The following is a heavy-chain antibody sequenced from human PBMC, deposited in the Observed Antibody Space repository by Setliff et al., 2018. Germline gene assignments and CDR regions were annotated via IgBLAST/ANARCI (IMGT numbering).Heavy chain of an antibody. Sequence: ASVKVSCKASGYIFTSYGISWVRQAPGQGLEWMGWISSNNDVTNYAQSFQGRFTMTTDTSKSAAYMDLRGLRSDDTAVYYCAISTLLICSSCSCPNDFDVWGQGTTVTVSS. J-gene: IGHJ3*01. CDR2: ISSNNDVT. D-gene: IGHD2-2*01. CDR3: AISTLLICSSCSCPNDFDV. V-gene: IGHV1-18*01. CDR1: GYIFTSYG.